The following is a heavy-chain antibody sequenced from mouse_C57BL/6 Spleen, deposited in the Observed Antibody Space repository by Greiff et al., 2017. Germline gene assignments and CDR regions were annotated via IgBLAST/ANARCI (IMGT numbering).Heavy chain of an antibody. CDR1: GFTFSDYG. Sequence: EVKLVESGGGLVKPGGSLKLSCAASGFTFSDYGMHWVRQAPEKGLEWVAYISSGSSTIYYADPVKGRFTISRDNAKNTLFLQMTSLRSEDTAMYYCANPLYDYDGAWFAYWGQGTLVTVSA. CDR2: ISSGSSTI. J-gene: IGHJ3*01. CDR3: ANPLYDYDGAWFAY. D-gene: IGHD2-4*01. V-gene: IGHV5-17*01.